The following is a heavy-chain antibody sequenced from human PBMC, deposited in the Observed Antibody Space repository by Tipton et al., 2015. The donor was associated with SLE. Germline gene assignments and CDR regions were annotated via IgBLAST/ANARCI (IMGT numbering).Heavy chain of an antibody. CDR1: GGSLSGYA. V-gene: IGHV4-34*01. CDR2: THHNGST. Sequence: TLSLTCAVNGGSLSGYAWSWIRQPPGKGLEWVATTHHNGSTYYNPSLRSRVAVSVDTSKNQFSLKLSSVTAADTAVYYCARDRRGWYFDLWCRCTLVTVSS. J-gene: IGHJ2*01. CDR3: ARDRRGWYFDL. D-gene: IGHD1-14*01.